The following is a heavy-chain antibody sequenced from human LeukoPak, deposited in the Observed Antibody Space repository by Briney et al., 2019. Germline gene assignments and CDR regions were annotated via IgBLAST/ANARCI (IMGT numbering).Heavy chain of an antibody. J-gene: IGHJ4*02. Sequence: PGGSLRLSCAASGFTFSNYGMHWVRQAPGKGLEWVSAISGNGGSTFDADSVKGRFTISRDNSKNTLYLQMNSLRAEDTAIYYCAKDVFELYDIYDHWGQGTLVTVSS. CDR2: ISGNGGST. D-gene: IGHD3-9*01. V-gene: IGHV3-23*01. CDR1: GFTFSNYG. CDR3: AKDVFELYDIYDH.